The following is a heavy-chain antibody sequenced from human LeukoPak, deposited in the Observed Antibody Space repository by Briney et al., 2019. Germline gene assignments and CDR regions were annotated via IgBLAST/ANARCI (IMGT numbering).Heavy chain of an antibody. D-gene: IGHD3-16*02. CDR3: TREGVYAPDPSSYHRDAFDI. V-gene: IGHV1-69*04. J-gene: IGHJ3*02. Sequence: ASVKVSCKASGGSFSSYVITWVRQAPGQGLEWMGRIIPVFGVPNFAQKFQGRVTITADQSTNTAHMELSRLESGDTAVYYCTREGVYAPDPSSYHRDAFDIWGQGTVVIVSS. CDR1: GGSFSSYV. CDR2: IIPVFGVP.